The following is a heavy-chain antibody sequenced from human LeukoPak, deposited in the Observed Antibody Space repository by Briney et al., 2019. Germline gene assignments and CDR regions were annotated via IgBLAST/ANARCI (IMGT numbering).Heavy chain of an antibody. Sequence: GGSLRLSCAASGFTFSSYGMHWVRQAPGKGLEWVAFIRYDGSDKYYADSVKGRFTISRDNSKNTLYLQMNSLRAEDTAVYYCAKDQGYCFDYWGQGTLVTVSS. CDR1: GFTFSSYG. CDR3: AKDQGYCFDY. V-gene: IGHV3-30*02. J-gene: IGHJ4*02. CDR2: IRYDGSDK.